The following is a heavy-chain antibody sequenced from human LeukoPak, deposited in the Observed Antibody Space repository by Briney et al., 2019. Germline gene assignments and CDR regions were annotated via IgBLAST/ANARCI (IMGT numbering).Heavy chain of an antibody. Sequence: SETLSLTCAVYGGSFSGYYWSWTRQPPGKGLEWIGEINHSGSTNYNPSLKSRVTISVDTSKNQFSLKLSSVTAADTAVYYCARGPEIVVVPAAIEGYYFDYWGQGTLVTVSS. J-gene: IGHJ4*02. CDR1: GGSFSGYY. CDR2: INHSGST. CDR3: ARGPEIVVVPAAIEGYYFDY. V-gene: IGHV4-34*01. D-gene: IGHD2-2*01.